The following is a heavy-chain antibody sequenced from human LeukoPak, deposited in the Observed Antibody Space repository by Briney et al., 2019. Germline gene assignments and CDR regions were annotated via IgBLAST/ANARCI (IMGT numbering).Heavy chain of an antibody. D-gene: IGHD3-22*01. V-gene: IGHV3-38-3*01. CDR3: ARGPYDNSGYRFDY. CDR1: GFTVSSNE. J-gene: IGHJ4*02. CDR2: ISGGST. Sequence: GGSLRLSCAASGFTVSSNEMSWVRQAPGKGPEWVSSISGGSTYYADSRKGRFTISRDNSKNTLYLQMNSLRAEDTAVYYCARGPYDNSGYRFDYWGQGTLVTVSS.